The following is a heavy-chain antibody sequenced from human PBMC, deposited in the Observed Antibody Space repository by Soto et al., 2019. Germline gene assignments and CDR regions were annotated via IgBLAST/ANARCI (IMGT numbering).Heavy chain of an antibody. CDR2: ISAYNGNT. J-gene: IGHJ5*02. D-gene: IGHD2-2*01. Sequence: ASVKVSCKASGYTFTSYGISSVRQAPGQGLEWMGWISAYNGNTNYAQKLQGRVTMTTDTSTSTAYMELRSLRSDDTAVYYCARDLGYCSSTSCYLFDPWGQGTLVTVSS. CDR3: ARDLGYCSSTSCYLFDP. V-gene: IGHV1-18*01. CDR1: GYTFTSYG.